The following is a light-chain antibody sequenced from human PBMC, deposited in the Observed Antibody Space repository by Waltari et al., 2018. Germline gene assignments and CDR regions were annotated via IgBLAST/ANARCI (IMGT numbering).Light chain of an antibody. J-gene: IGKJ5*01. CDR1: QDINHY. CDR3: QQLKGFPIT. Sequence: DIQLTQSPSFLSASVGDTVTITCRASQDINHYLAWYQQKPGKAPNHPIYAVSTLRSGVPSRFSGSASGTEFTLTINSLQPEDFATYYCQQLKGFPITFGQGTRLEIK. CDR2: AVS. V-gene: IGKV1-9*01.